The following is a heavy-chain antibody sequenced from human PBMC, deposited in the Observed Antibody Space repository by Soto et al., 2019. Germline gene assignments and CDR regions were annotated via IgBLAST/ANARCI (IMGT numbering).Heavy chain of an antibody. CDR1: GGSITSSY. V-gene: IGHV4-59*01. D-gene: IGHD3-9*01. CDR3: ARDHDMLTGYSLYYYYGMDV. Sequence: SETLSLTCTVSGGSITSSYWSWIRRPPGKGLEWIAYIYDTGISGYTPSTSYNPSLKSRVTMSVDTSKSQFSLKLTSVTAADTAVYYCARDHDMLTGYSLYYYYGMDVWGQGPTVTVSS. CDR2: IYDTGISGYTPST. J-gene: IGHJ6*02.